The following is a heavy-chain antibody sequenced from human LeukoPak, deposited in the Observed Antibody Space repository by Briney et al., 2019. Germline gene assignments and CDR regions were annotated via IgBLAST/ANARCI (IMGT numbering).Heavy chain of an antibody. CDR1: GFTFSDYY. CDR3: ARQYSYGTAHYYYYYYMDV. V-gene: IGHV3-11*04. Sequence: PGGSLRLSCAASGFTFSDYYMSWIRLAPGKGLEWVSYISSSGSTIYYADSVKGRFTISRDNAKNSLYLQMNSLRAEDTAVYYCARQYSYGTAHYYYYYYMDVWGKGTTVTVSS. CDR2: ISSSGSTI. J-gene: IGHJ6*03. D-gene: IGHD5-18*01.